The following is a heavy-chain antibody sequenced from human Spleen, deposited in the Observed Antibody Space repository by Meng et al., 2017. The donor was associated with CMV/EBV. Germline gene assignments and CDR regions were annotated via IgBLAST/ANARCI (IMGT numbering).Heavy chain of an antibody. CDR1: AFPDYA. Sequence: AFPDYAIAWVRQAPGQGLEWLGGLVPSLHVTHYAQKFRGRVTLTADKFTRTAYLELSGLTSTDTAVYYCARDPEMIIAVRPSWFDPWGQGTLVTVSS. CDR2: LVPSLHVT. D-gene: IGHD6-6*01. CDR3: ARDPEMIIAVRPSWFDP. J-gene: IGHJ5*02. V-gene: IGHV1-69*10.